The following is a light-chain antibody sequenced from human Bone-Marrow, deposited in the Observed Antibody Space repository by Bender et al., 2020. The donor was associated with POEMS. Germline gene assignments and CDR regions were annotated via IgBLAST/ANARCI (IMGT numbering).Light chain of an antibody. CDR1: SRDVGSSNL. J-gene: IGLJ3*02. Sequence: QSALTQPASISGSPGQAITISCTGTSRDVGSSNLVSWYQQYPGRAPKLIIFEVTQRPSGVSDRFSGSKSGNTASLTISGLQAEDEAEYYCCSHAGESIWVFGGGTKLTVL. V-gene: IGLV2-23*02. CDR2: EVT. CDR3: CSHAGESIWV.